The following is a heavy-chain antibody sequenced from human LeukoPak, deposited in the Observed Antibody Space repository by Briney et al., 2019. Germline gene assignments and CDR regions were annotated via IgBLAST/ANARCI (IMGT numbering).Heavy chain of an antibody. V-gene: IGHV3-48*03. CDR3: ARRTDGYTSN. Sequence: GGSLRLSRTASGFTFSSYEMNWVRQAPGKGLEWVSYISSSGTTIYYADSVKGRFTISRDNAKNSLYLQITSLTAADTADYYSARRTDGYTSNWGQRTLVTVSS. CDR2: ISSSGTTI. D-gene: IGHD5-24*01. CDR1: GFTFSSYE. J-gene: IGHJ4*02.